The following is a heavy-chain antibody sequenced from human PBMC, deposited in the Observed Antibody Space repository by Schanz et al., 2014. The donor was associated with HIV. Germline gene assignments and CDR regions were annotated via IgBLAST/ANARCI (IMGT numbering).Heavy chain of an antibody. Sequence: EVQLLESGGGLVQPGGSLRLSCAASGFTFSSYAMSWVRLAPGKGLEWVSTVGYGGDNTYYADSVEGRFTISRDNSKNEVYLQMNSLRAEDTALYYCAKRGPYTGRYEYFQQWGQGTLVTVSS. D-gene: IGHD1-26*01. CDR2: VGYGGDNT. V-gene: IGHV3-23*01. J-gene: IGHJ1*01. CDR3: AKRGPYTGRYEYFQQ. CDR1: GFTFSSYA.